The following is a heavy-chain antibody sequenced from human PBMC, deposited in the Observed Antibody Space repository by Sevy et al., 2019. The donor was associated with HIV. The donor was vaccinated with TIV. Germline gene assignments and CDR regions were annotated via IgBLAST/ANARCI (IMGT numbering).Heavy chain of an antibody. Sequence: GGSLRLSCAASGFTFTYAWMSWVRQAPGKGLEWVGRIKSRADGGTTDYGAPVKGRFTISRDDSKNTLYLQMNSLKAEDTAVYYCATDPIIVLMVTDGMDVWGRGTTVTVSS. CDR3: ATDPIIVLMVTDGMDV. CDR2: IKSRADGGTT. V-gene: IGHV3-15*01. D-gene: IGHD3-22*01. CDR1: GFTFTYAW. J-gene: IGHJ6*02.